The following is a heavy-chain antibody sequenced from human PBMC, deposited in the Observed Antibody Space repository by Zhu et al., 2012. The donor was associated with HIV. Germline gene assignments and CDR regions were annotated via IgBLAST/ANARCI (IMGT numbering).Heavy chain of an antibody. CDR3: ARENINQFLKDNFDY. CDR2: IYTSGST. CDR1: GASISSYY. V-gene: IGHV4-4*07. Sequence: QVQLQESGPGLVKPSETLSLTCTVSGASISSYYWSWIRQPAGKGLEWIGRIYTSGSTDYNPSLKSRVAMSVDTSKSQFPLKLSSVTAADTAVYYCARENINQFLKDNFDYWGQGTLVTVSS. J-gene: IGHJ4*02.